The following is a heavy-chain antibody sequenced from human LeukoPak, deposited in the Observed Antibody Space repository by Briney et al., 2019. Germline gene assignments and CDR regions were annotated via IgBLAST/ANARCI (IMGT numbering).Heavy chain of an antibody. V-gene: IGHV3-21*01. CDR1: RFTFSSYA. J-gene: IGHJ3*02. CDR2: ISSSSSYI. CDR3: ARAFDGEPHAFDI. D-gene: IGHD4-17*01. Sequence: GGSLRLSCAASRFTFSSYAMLWVRQLPGKGLEWVSSISSSSSYIYYADSVKGRFTISRDNAKNSLYLQMNSLRAEDTAVYYCARAFDGEPHAFDIWGQGTMVTVSS.